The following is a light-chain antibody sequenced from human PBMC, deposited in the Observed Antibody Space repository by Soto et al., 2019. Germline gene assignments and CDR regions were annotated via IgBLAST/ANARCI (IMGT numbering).Light chain of an antibody. CDR1: SSDVGGYNF. CDR2: DVN. CDR3: CSYTSSSTHV. Sequence: QSALTQPASVSGSPGQSITISCTGTSSDVGGYNFVSWYQQHPGKVPKLMIFDVNRRPSGVSDRFSGSKSGNTASLTVSGLQAEDEGDYYCCSYTSSSTHVFGSGTKLTVL. J-gene: IGLJ1*01. V-gene: IGLV2-14*03.